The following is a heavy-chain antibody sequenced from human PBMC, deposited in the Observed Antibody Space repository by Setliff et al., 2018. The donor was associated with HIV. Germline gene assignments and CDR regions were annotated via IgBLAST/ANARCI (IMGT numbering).Heavy chain of an antibody. CDR2: IHTSGST. V-gene: IGHV4-4*07. J-gene: IGHJ4*02. D-gene: IGHD2-21*02. CDR1: GDSIGYYY. CDR3: ARDTVGDSRVTEFDY. Sequence: SETLSLTCTVSGDSIGYYYWSWIRQPAGRGLEWMGRIHTSGSTNYNPSLTSRVIISLDTSKNQLSLRLSAMTAADTAVYYCARDTVGDSRVTEFDYWGQGTLVTVSS.